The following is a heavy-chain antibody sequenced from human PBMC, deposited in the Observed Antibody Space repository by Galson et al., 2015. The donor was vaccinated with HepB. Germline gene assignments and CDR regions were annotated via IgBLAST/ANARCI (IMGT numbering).Heavy chain of an antibody. CDR1: GGSFSNYY. J-gene: IGHJ6*02. D-gene: IGHD3-16*02. CDR2: INHSGST. CDR3: AGYRYYYYGLDV. V-gene: IGHV4-34*01. Sequence: ETLSLTCAVFGGSFSNYYWSWIRQPPGKGLEWIGEINHSGSTNYNPSLKSRVTISVDTSKNQFSLKMTSVTAADTAVYYCAGYRYYYYGLDVWGQGTTVTVSS.